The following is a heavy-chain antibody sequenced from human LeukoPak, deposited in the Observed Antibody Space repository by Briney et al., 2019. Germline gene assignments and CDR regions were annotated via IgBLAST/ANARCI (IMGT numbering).Heavy chain of an antibody. D-gene: IGHD3-10*01. CDR1: GGSISSSSYY. Sequence: PSETLSLTCTVSGGSISSSSYYWGWIRQPPGKGLEWIGSIYYSGSTYYNPSLKSRVTISVDTSKNQFSLKLSSVTAEDTAVYYCAKANSELPWFGELLESWGQGTLVTVSS. CDR2: IYYSGST. J-gene: IGHJ4*02. V-gene: IGHV4-39*07. CDR3: AKANSELPWFGELLES.